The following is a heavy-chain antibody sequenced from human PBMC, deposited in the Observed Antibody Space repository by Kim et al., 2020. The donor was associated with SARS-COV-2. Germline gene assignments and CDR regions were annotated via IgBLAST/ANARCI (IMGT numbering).Heavy chain of an antibody. V-gene: IGHV3-23*01. Sequence: GGSLRLSCAASGFTFSSYAMSWVRQAPGKGLEWVSTISGNGGTTYYADSVKGRFTISRDNSKNTLYLQMNSLRAEDTAEYYCTILGYCSGGTCYCCGMDGWGQGTTVTVSS. CDR1: GFTFSSYA. D-gene: IGHD2-15*01. CDR2: ISGNGGTT. CDR3: TILGYCSGGTCYCCGMDG. J-gene: IGHJ6*02.